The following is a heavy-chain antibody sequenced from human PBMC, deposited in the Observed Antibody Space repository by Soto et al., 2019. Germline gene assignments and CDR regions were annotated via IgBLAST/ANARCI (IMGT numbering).Heavy chain of an antibody. D-gene: IGHD3-10*01. V-gene: IGHV4-59*01. Sequence: SETLSLTCTVSGGSISSYYWCWIRQPPGKGLEWIGYIYYSGSTNYNPSLKSRVTISVDTSKNQFSLKLSSVTAADTAVYYCAGSHYVFYSGAWSWCDPWGQGTLFTVSS. CDR1: GGSISSYY. J-gene: IGHJ5*02. CDR3: AGSHYVFYSGAWSWCDP. CDR2: IYYSGST.